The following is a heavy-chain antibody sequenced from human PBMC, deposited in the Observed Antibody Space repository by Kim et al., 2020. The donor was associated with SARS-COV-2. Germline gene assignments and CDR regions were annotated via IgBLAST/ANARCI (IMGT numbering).Heavy chain of an antibody. J-gene: IGHJ4*02. D-gene: IGHD3-10*01. CDR3: ARDRLLWFGELLFDY. CDR1: GYTFTSYA. V-gene: IGHV1-3*01. Sequence: ASVKVSCKASGYTFTSYAMHWVRQAPGQRLEWMGWINAGNGNTKYSQKFQGRVTITRDTSASTAYMELSSLISEDTAVYYCARDRLLWFGELLFDYWGQGTLVTVSS. CDR2: INAGNGNT.